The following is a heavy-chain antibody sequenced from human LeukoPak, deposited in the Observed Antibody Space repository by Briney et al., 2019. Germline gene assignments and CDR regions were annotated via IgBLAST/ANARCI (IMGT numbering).Heavy chain of an antibody. V-gene: IGHV4-59*11. CDR3: ARFGVDYDMDV. D-gene: IGHD3-16*01. Sequence: SETLSVTCSVSGGSISGHYWTWIRQPPGKGLEWIGQIHYTGKPDYNPSLKSRITISVDTSKNQVSLQVRSVTAADSAIYYCARFGVDYDMDVWGHGTTVTVFS. CDR1: GGSISGHY. CDR2: IHYTGKP. J-gene: IGHJ6*02.